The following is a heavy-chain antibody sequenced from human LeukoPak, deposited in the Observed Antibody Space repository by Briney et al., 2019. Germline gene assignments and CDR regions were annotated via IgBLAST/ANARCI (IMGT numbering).Heavy chain of an antibody. CDR2: FDPEDGET. CDR3: ATSRGGSGQLGYFDY. CDR1: GYTLTELS. D-gene: IGHD6-19*01. Sequence: ASVKVSCKVSGYTLTELSMHWVRQAPGKGLEWMGAFDPEDGETIYAQKFQGRVTMTEDTSTDTAYMELSSLRSEDTAVYYCATSRGGSGQLGYFDYWGQGTLVTVSS. V-gene: IGHV1-24*01. J-gene: IGHJ4*02.